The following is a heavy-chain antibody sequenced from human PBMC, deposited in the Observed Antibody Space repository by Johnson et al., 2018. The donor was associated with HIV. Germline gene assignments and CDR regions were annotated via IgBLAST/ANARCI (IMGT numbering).Heavy chain of an antibody. CDR2: ISWNSASI. CDR3: ARDGEASTSSSGAIEI. D-gene: IGHD6-6*01. J-gene: IGHJ3*02. Sequence: LVESGGGVVQPGGSLRLSCAASGFTFDDYAMHWVRQAPGKGLEWVSGISWNSASIGYADSVKGRFTISRDNSKNTLYLQMNSLRAEDTAVYYCARDGEASTSSSGAIEIWGEGTMVTVSS. CDR1: GFTFDDYA. V-gene: IGHV3-9*01.